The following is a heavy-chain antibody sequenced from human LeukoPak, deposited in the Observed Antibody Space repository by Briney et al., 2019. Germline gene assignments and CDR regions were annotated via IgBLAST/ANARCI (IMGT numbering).Heavy chain of an antibody. V-gene: IGHV3-23*01. J-gene: IGHJ4*02. CDR2: ISGSGGST. Sequence: PGGSLRLSCAVSGFTFSSYAMSWVRQAPGKGLEWVSAISGSGGSTYYADSVKGRFTISRDNSKNTLYLQMNSLRAEDTAVYYCAKSLLTGYSSSWPLYYFDYWGQGTLVTVSS. CDR3: AKSLLTGYSSSWPLYYFDY. D-gene: IGHD6-13*01. CDR1: GFTFSSYA.